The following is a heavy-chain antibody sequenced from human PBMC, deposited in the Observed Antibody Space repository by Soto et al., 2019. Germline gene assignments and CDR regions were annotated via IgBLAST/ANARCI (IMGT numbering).Heavy chain of an antibody. CDR1: GGSISSYY. CDR2: IYYSGST. Sequence: SETLSLTCTVSGGSISSYYWSWIRQPPGKGLEWIGYIYYSGSTNYNPSLKSRVTISVDTSKNQFSLKLSSVTAADTAVYYCARAAYGDYELFDYWGQGTLVTVLL. J-gene: IGHJ4*02. V-gene: IGHV4-59*01. CDR3: ARAAYGDYELFDY. D-gene: IGHD4-17*01.